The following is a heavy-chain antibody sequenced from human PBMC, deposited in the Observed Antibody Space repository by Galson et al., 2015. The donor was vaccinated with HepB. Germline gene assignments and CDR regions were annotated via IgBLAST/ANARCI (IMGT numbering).Heavy chain of an antibody. CDR1: GFTFGDYA. CDR2: IRSKPYGATT. V-gene: IGHV3-49*03. CDR3: ARVHKDTYGYYYYYMDV. J-gene: IGHJ6*03. D-gene: IGHD5-18*01. Sequence: SLRLSCAGSGFTFGDYAMSWFRQAPGKGLEWVSFIRSKPYGATTEYAASVKGRFILSRDDSNSIAYLQMNSLKTEDTAVYYCARVHKDTYGYYYYYMDVWGKGTTVTVSS.